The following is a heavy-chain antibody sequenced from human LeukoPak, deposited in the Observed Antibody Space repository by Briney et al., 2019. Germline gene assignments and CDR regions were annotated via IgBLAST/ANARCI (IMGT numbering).Heavy chain of an antibody. D-gene: IGHD3-22*01. J-gene: IGHJ4*02. V-gene: IGHV3-7*01. CDR3: ARDRTYYYDSSGFY. CDR1: GFTFSSYW. Sequence: SGGSLRLSCAASGFTFSSYWMSWVRQAPGKGLEWVANIKQDGSEKYYVDSVKGRFTISRDNAKNSLYLQMNSLRAEDTAVYYCARDRTYYYDSSGFYWGQGTLVTVSS. CDR2: IKQDGSEK.